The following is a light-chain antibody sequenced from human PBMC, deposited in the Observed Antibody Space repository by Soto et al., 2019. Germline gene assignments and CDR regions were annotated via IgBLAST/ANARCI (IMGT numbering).Light chain of an antibody. J-gene: IGKJ1*01. CDR2: GAS. V-gene: IGKV3-20*01. CDR3: QQYGSSRLT. CDR1: QSVSSSY. Sequence: EIVLTQSPGTLSLSPGERATLSCRASQSVSSSYLAWYQQKPGQAPRLLIYGASSRATGIPDRFSGSGSGTDFTLTISRLEPEDFAVYYCQQYGSSRLTFGQRTKVDIK.